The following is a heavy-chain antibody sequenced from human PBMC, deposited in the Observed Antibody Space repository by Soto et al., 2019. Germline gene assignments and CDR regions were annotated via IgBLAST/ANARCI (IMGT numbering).Heavy chain of an antibody. D-gene: IGHD3-22*01. CDR2: ISSSSSYT. J-gene: IGHJ6*02. V-gene: IGHV3-11*06. Sequence: GGSLRLSCAASGFTFSDYYMSWIRQAPGKGLEWVSYISSSSSYTNYADSVKGRFTISRDNATNSLYLQMNSLRAEDTAVYYCARDRGSGYYYGGYCYYGIDVWGQVTPVTIS. CDR3: ARDRGSGYYYGGYCYYGIDV. CDR1: GFTFSDYY.